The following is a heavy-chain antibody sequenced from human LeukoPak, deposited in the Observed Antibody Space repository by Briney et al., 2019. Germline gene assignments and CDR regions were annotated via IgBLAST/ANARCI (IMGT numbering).Heavy chain of an antibody. CDR1: GFTFSSYV. V-gene: IGHV3-21*01. Sequence: PGGSLRLSCAASGFTFSSYVMNWVRQAPGKGLEWVSSISSSSSYIYYADSVKGRITISRDNAKNSLYLQMNSLRVEDTAVYYCARDKDVYFDYWGQGTLVTVSS. CDR3: ARDKDVYFDY. CDR2: ISSSSSYI. J-gene: IGHJ4*02.